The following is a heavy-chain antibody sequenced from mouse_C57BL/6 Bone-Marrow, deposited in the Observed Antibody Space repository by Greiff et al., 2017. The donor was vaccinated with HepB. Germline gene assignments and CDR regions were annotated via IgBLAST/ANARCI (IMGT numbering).Heavy chain of an antibody. D-gene: IGHD1-1*01. CDR3: TRELLLRCGWFAY. V-gene: IGHV1-15*01. Sequence: VQLQESGAELVRPGASVTLSCKASGYTFTDYDMHWVKQTPVHGLEWIGAIDPETGGTAYNQKFKGKAILTADKSSSTAYMELRSLTSEDSAVYYCTRELLLRCGWFAYWGQGTLVTVSA. CDR2: IDPETGGT. CDR1: GYTFTDYD. J-gene: IGHJ3*01.